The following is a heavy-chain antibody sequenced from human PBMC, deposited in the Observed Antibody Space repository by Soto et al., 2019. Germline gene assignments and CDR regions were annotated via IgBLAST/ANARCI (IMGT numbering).Heavy chain of an antibody. CDR1: GGSISSYY. V-gene: IGHV4-4*07. CDR3: ARHTMEGSSQCSYFYSGMDV. D-gene: IGHD6-6*01. Sequence: QVQLQESGPGLVKPSGTLSLTCTVSGGSISSYYCNWIRQPAGKGLEWIGHINTSGSTKYNPSLKSRVTMSVDTSKNQFSLNLASVTAADTAVYYCARHTMEGSSQCSYFYSGMDVWGQGTTVTVSS. J-gene: IGHJ6*02. CDR2: INTSGST.